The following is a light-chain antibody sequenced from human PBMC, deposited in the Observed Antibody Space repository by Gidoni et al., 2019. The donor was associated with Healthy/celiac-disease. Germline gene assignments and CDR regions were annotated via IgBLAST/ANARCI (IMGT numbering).Light chain of an antibody. CDR1: QSVSSY. V-gene: IGKV3-11*01. CDR2: DAS. J-gene: IGKJ2*01. Sequence: EIVLTQPPAHLPLSLGERATLSCRASQSVSSYLAWYQQKPGQAPRRVIYDASNRATGIPARFSGIGSGTDFTLTISSLEPEDFAVYYCQQRSNWPPYTFGQGTKLEIK. CDR3: QQRSNWPPYT.